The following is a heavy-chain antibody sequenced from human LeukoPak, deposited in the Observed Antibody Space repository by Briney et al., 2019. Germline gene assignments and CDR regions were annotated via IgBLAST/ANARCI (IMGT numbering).Heavy chain of an antibody. CDR2: INHSEST. CDR1: GGSFSGYY. CDR3: ARGRGDIVVVPAAIRGWFDP. V-gene: IGHV4-34*01. Sequence: ESSETLSLTCAVYGGSFSGYYWSWIRQPTGRGLEWIGEINHSESTNYNPSLKSRVTISVDTSKNQFSLKPSSVTAADTAVYYCARGRGDIVVVPAAIRGWFDPWGQGTLVTVSS. J-gene: IGHJ5*02. D-gene: IGHD2-2*02.